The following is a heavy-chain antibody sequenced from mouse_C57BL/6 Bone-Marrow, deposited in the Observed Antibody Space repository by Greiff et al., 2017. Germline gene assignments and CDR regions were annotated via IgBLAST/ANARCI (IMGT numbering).Heavy chain of an antibody. CDR3: ARRFDITTVVPYYFAMDY. CDR1: GFNIKNTY. CDR2: IDPANGNT. Sequence: VQLQQSVAELVRPGASVKLSCTASGFNIKNTYMHWVKQRPEQGLEWIGRIDPANGNTKYAPKFQGKATITADTSSNTAYLQLSSLTSEDTAIYYCARRFDITTVVPYYFAMDYWGQGTSVAVSS. V-gene: IGHV14-3*01. D-gene: IGHD1-1*01. J-gene: IGHJ4*01.